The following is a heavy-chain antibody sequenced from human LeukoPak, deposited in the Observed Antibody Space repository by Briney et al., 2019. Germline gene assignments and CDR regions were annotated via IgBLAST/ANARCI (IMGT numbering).Heavy chain of an antibody. Sequence: GGSLRLSCAASGFTFAIHAMTWVRQAPGKGLEWVSGISGDGASTHYAESVKGQFTISRHNSKNTLYLQMNSLRAEDTAVYYCARDTRYSYGNTDYYYYGMDVWGQGTTVTVSS. D-gene: IGHD5-18*01. V-gene: IGHV3-23*01. CDR3: ARDTRYSYGNTDYYYYGMDV. J-gene: IGHJ6*02. CDR2: ISGDGAST. CDR1: GFTFAIHA.